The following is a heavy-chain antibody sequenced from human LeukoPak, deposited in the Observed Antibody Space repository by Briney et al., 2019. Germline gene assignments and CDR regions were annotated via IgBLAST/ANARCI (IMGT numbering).Heavy chain of an antibody. J-gene: IGHJ4*02. CDR1: GFTFSGHN. CDR2: VSISIGTI. Sequence: HPGGSLRLSCAASGFTFSGHNMNWVRQAPGKGLEWISFVSISIGTIYYADSVNGRFRISRDNAKSSLDLEMNSLRAEDTAVYYCARAMSTFGGVRNYFDSWGQGTLVTVSS. CDR3: ARAMSTFGGVRNYFDS. D-gene: IGHD3-16*01. V-gene: IGHV3-48*04.